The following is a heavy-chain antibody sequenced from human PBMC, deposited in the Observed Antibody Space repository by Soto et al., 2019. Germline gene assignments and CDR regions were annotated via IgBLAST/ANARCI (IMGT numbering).Heavy chain of an antibody. CDR2: IIPILGIA. Sequence: QVQLVQSGAEVKKPGSSVKVSCKASGGTFSSYTISWVRQAPGQGLEWMGRIIPILGIANYAQKFQGRVTITADKSTSTAYMELSSLRSEDTAVYYCASPTAHTAMVTRYYYYYGMDVWGQGTTVTVSS. J-gene: IGHJ6*02. V-gene: IGHV1-69*02. CDR3: ASPTAHTAMVTRYYYYYGMDV. CDR1: GGTFSSYT. D-gene: IGHD5-18*01.